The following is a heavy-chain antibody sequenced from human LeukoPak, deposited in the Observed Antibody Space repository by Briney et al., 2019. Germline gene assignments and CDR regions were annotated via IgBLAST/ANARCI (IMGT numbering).Heavy chain of an antibody. Sequence: AGGSLRLSCAASGFTFSSYAMSWVRQAPGRGLEWVSLIGGSSLNTYYRDSVKGRFTISRDNSKNTLYLQMNSLRAEDTAVYYCAKERSSDYYYGMDVWGQGTSVTVSS. CDR3: AKERSSDYYYGMDV. CDR2: IGGSSLNT. CDR1: GFTFSSYA. J-gene: IGHJ6*02. V-gene: IGHV3-23*01.